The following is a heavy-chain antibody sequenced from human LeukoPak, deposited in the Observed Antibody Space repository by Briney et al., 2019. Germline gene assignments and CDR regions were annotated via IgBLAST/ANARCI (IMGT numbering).Heavy chain of an antibody. CDR1: GYTFTGYY. Sequence: GASVKVSCKASGYTFTGYYMHWVRQAPGQGLEWMGWINPNSGGTNYAQKFQGRVTMTRDTSISTAYMELSRLRSDDTAVYYCARAVWRIAAPSRDKNDYWGQGTLVTVSS. CDR3: ARAVWRIAAPSRDKNDY. V-gene: IGHV1-2*02. D-gene: IGHD6-6*01. CDR2: INPNSGGT. J-gene: IGHJ4*02.